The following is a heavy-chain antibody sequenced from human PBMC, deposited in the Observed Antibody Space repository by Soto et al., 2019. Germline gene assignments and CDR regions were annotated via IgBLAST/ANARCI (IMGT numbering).Heavy chain of an antibody. J-gene: IGHJ5*02. Sequence: KPSETLSLTCTVSGGSVSNANNYCSWIRQPPGKGLEWIGYLDYSGSTNYNPPLKSRVTISVDTSMNQFSLKLTSMTAADTAVYYCARGVRLCSGGSCWGGWFDPWGQGTLVTVSS. CDR2: LDYSGST. CDR3: ARGVRLCSGGSCWGGWFDP. D-gene: IGHD2-15*01. V-gene: IGHV4-61*01. CDR1: GGSVSNANNY.